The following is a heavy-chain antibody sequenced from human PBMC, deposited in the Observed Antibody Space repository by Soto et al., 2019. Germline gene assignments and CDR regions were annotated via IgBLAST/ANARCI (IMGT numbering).Heavy chain of an antibody. CDR2: INAGNGNT. CDR1: GYTFTSYA. V-gene: IGHV1-3*01. Sequence: QVQLVQSGAEVKKPGASVKVSCKASGYTFTSYAMHWVRQAPGQRLEWMGWINAGNGNTKYSQKFQGRVTITRDTSASTAYMELSSLRSEDTAVYYCARSYDSSGYSLAYWGQGTLVTVSS. CDR3: ARSYDSSGYSLAY. J-gene: IGHJ4*02. D-gene: IGHD3-22*01.